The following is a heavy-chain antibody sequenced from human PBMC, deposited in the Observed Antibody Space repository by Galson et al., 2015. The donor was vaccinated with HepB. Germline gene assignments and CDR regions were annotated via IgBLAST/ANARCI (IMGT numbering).Heavy chain of an antibody. CDR1: GFTFSSYS. CDR2: ISSSSSYI. CDR3: ARDGGSGHTKAEYYFGY. Sequence: SLRLSCAASGFTFSSYSMNWVRQAPGKGLEWASSISSSSSYIYYADSVKGRFTISRDNAKNSLYLQMNSLRAEDTAVYYCARDGGSGHTKAEYYFGYWGQGTLVTVSS. J-gene: IGHJ4*02. V-gene: IGHV3-21*01. D-gene: IGHD6-19*01.